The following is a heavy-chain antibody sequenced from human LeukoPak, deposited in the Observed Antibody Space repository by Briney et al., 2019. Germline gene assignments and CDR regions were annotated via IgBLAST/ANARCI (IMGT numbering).Heavy chain of an antibody. CDR3: ARGSTQYSSCWYGLDY. J-gene: IGHJ4*02. CDR1: GFTFSSYW. D-gene: IGHD6-19*01. Sequence: PGGSLRLSCAASGFTFSSYWMHWVRQAPGKGLVWVSRVNSDGSSTTYADSVKGRFTISRDNAKNTLYLQMNSLRAEDTAVYYCARGSTQYSSCWYGLDYWGQGTLVTVSS. CDR2: VNSDGSST. V-gene: IGHV3-74*01.